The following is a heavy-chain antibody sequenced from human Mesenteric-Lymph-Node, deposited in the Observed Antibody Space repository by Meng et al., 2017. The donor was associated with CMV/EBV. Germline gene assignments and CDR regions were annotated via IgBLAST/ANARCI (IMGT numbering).Heavy chain of an antibody. D-gene: IGHD3-3*01. Sequence: GESLKISCAASGFTFSSYAMSWVRQAPGKGLEWVSSISSSSSYIYYADSVKGRFTISRDNAKNSLYLQMNSLRAEDTAVYYCARDQFTIFGVVIRGEDLGMDVWGQGTTVTVSS. J-gene: IGHJ6*02. CDR3: ARDQFTIFGVVIRGEDLGMDV. CDR1: GFTFSSYA. CDR2: ISSSSSYI. V-gene: IGHV3-21*01.